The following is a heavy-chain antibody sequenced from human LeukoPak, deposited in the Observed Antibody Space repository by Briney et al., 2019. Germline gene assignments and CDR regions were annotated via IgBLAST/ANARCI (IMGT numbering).Heavy chain of an antibody. D-gene: IGHD2/OR15-2a*01. CDR1: DGSINAYY. CDR2: MYYSGST. J-gene: IGHJ4*02. V-gene: IGHV4-59*12. Sequence: SETLSLTCTVSDGSINAYYWSWIRQPPGKGLEWLGYMYYSGSTNYNPSLKKRVTISLDTSKNQFALNLNSVICADPAFYYCAGGRGGRHSLRFFAQWGQGALVTVSS. CDR3: AGGRGGRHSLRFFAQ.